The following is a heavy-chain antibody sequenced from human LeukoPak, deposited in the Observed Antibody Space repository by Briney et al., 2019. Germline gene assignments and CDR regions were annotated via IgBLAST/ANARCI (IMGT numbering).Heavy chain of an antibody. V-gene: IGHV5-51*01. D-gene: IGHD3-22*01. CDR3: ARTDGSGSTLSFDM. Sequence: GASLKTSSKGSGSRFTSYWIGWGRRPPGKGLEGMGIIYPGDSDTRYSPSFQGQVTISVDKSISTAYLQWNTLKASDTAMYYCARTDGSGSTLSFDMWGQGTMVTVSS. CDR2: IYPGDSDT. J-gene: IGHJ3*02. CDR1: GSRFTSYW.